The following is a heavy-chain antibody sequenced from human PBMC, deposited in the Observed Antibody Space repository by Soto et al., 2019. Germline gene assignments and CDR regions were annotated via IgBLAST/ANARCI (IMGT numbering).Heavy chain of an antibody. CDR1: GYSFANYW. V-gene: IGHV5-51*01. CDR3: ARRDGYNNDAFDI. Sequence: PGESLKISCKGSGYSFANYWIGWVRQMPGKGLEWMGIIYPGDSDTTYSPYFQGQVTISADKSISSAYLQWSSLKASDTAMYYCARRDGYNNDAFDIWGQGTMVTVSS. J-gene: IGHJ3*02. D-gene: IGHD1-1*01. CDR2: IYPGDSDT.